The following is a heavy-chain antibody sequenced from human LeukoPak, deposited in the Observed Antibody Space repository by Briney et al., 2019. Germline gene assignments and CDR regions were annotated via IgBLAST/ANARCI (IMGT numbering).Heavy chain of an antibody. CDR2: IKKDGSEE. V-gene: IGHV3-7*01. Sequence: GGSLRLSCAASGFTFSSYWMSWVRRAPGKGLEWVADIKKDGSEENYVDSVKGRFTISRDNAKNSLYLQMDSLRAEDTAVYYCARAAVAGRFDQWGQGTLVTVSS. D-gene: IGHD6-19*01. CDR3: ARAAVAGRFDQ. CDR1: GFTFSSYW. J-gene: IGHJ4*02.